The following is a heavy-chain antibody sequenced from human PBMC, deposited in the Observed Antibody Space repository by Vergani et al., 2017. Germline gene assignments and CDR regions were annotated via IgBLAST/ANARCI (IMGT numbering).Heavy chain of an antibody. CDR1: GFTFSSYW. V-gene: IGHV3-7*03. CDR2: IKQDRSEK. Sequence: EVQLVESGGGLVQPGGSLRLSGAASGFTFSSYWMSWVRQAPGKGLEWVANIKQDRSEKYYEDSVKGRFTISRDNAKNSLYLQMNSLRAEDTAVYYCARELSIAVAAAFDIWGQGTMVTVSS. D-gene: IGHD6-19*01. CDR3: ARELSIAVAAAFDI. J-gene: IGHJ3*02.